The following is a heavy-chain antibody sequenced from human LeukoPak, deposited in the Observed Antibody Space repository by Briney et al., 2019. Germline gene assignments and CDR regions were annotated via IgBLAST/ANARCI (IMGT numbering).Heavy chain of an antibody. CDR3: ARDQGGSGPSDYYYYGMDV. Sequence: PSETLSLTCTVSGGSISSYYWSWIRQPAGKGLEWIGRIYTSGSTNYNPSLKSQVTMSVDTSKNQFSLKLSSVTAADTAVYYCARDQGGSGPSDYYYYGMDVWGQGTTVTVSS. J-gene: IGHJ6*02. CDR1: GGSISSYY. V-gene: IGHV4-4*07. CDR2: IYTSGST. D-gene: IGHD3-10*01.